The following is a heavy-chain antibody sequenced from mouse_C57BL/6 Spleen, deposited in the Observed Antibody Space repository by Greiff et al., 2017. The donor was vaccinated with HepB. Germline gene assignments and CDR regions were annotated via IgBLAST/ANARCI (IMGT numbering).Heavy chain of an antibody. V-gene: IGHV1-80*01. CDR2: IYPGDGDT. Sequence: VQLQQSGAELVKPGASVKISCKASGYAFSSYWMNWVKQRPGKGLEWIGQIYPGDGDTNYNGKFKGKATLTADKSSSTAYMQLSSLTSEDSAVYFYARGGYSNYVGYFDVWGTGTTVTVSS. D-gene: IGHD2-5*01. J-gene: IGHJ1*03. CDR3: ARGGYSNYVGYFDV. CDR1: GYAFSSYW.